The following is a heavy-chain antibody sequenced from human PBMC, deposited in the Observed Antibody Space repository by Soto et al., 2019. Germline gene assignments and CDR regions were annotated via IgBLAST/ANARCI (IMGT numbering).Heavy chain of an antibody. CDR2: IKADGSEK. CDR3: ARGRAVAV. J-gene: IGHJ4*02. Sequence: EVQLVESGGGLVQPGGSLRLSCVASGFTFSNYCMTWVRQAPGKGLEWVANIKADGSEKYYVDSVKGRFTISRDNANNSRSLQMNSLRAEDTGIYYGARGRAVAVWGQGTLVIVSS. V-gene: IGHV3-7*02. CDR1: GFTFSNYC. D-gene: IGHD6-19*01.